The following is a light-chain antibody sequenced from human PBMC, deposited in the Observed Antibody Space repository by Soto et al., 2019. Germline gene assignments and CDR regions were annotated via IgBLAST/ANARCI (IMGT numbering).Light chain of an antibody. CDR2: GAS. J-gene: IGKJ5*01. Sequence: EIVLTQSPGTLSLSPGERATLSCRASQSVSSSYLAWYQQKPGQAPRLLIYGASSRPTGIPDRFSGSGSGTDFTLTNSRLEPEDFAVYYCQQYGSSQITFGQGTRVEIK. CDR3: QQYGSSQIT. V-gene: IGKV3-20*01. CDR1: QSVSSSY.